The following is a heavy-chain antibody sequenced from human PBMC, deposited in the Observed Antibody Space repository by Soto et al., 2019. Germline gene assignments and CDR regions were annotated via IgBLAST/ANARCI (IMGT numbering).Heavy chain of an antibody. CDR3: AKAGGAAGTVDYFDY. Sequence: PGGSLRLSCAASGFTFSNYAINWVRQSPGKGLEWVSVISGSVGSTYYADSVKGRFTITRDNSKNTLYLQMNSLRAEDTAVYYCAKAGGAAGTVDYFDYWGQGTLVTGLL. J-gene: IGHJ4*02. CDR1: GFTFSNYA. CDR2: ISGSVGST. D-gene: IGHD6-13*01. V-gene: IGHV3-23*01.